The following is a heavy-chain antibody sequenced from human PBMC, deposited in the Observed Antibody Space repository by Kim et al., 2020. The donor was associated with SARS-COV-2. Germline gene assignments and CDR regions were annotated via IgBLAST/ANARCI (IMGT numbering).Heavy chain of an antibody. Sequence: GGSLRLSCAASGFTFSSYGMHWVRQAPGKGLEWVAVIWYDGSNKYYADSVKGRFTISRDNSKNTLDLQMNSLGAEDTADYYCARDAWGSSSWSFDFWGQGTLVTVSS. CDR1: GFTFSSYG. V-gene: IGHV3-33*01. D-gene: IGHD6-13*01. J-gene: IGHJ4*02. CDR2: IWYDGSNK. CDR3: ARDAWGSSSWSFDF.